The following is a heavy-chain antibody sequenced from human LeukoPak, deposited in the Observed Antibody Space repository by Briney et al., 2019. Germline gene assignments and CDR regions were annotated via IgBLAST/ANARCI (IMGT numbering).Heavy chain of an antibody. CDR1: GFPFSSYW. CDR2: MNRDGSDK. V-gene: IGHV3-7*04. CDR3: ARGVGKGIDY. J-gene: IGHJ4*02. D-gene: IGHD1-1*01. Sequence: GGSLRLSCVASGFPFSSYWMTWVRQAPGKGLEWVANMNRDGSDKYYVDSVKGRFTISRDNAKNSLYLQMNSLRAEDTAVYYCARGVGKGIDYWGQGTLVTVSS.